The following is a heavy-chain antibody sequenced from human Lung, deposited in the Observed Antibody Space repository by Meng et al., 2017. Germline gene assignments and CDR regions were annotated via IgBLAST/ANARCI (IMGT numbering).Heavy chain of an antibody. CDR2: ISSSPT. J-gene: IGHJ4*02. V-gene: IGHV3-21*01. CDR1: GFTFSSYS. D-gene: IGHD2-15*01. CDR3: ARGRVVVSATPSDC. Sequence: EVQLVESGGGLVKPVGSLSLSCAASGFTFSSYSMNWVRQAPGKGLEWVSSISSSPTYADSVKGRFTISRDNAENSLYLQMNSLRVEDTAVYFCARGRVVVSATPSDCWGQGTLVTVSS.